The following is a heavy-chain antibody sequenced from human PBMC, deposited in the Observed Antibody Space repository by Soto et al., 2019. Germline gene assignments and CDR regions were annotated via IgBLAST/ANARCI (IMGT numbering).Heavy chain of an antibody. D-gene: IGHD2-21*02. J-gene: IGHJ4*02. CDR1: GGTFSSYA. CDR3: ASGRAYCGGDCYFSPFDY. CDR2: IIPIFGTA. V-gene: IGHV1-69*13. Sequence: SVKVSCKASGGTFSSYAISWVRQAPGQGLEWMGGIIPIFGTANYAQKFQGRVTITADESTSTAYMELSSLRSEDTAVYYCASGRAYCGGDCYFSPFDYWGQGTLVTVSS.